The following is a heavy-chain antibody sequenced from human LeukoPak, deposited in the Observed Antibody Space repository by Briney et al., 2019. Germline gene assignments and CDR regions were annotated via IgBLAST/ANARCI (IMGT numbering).Heavy chain of an antibody. D-gene: IGHD2-15*01. CDR1: GFTFSSYA. CDR2: ISGSGGSI. J-gene: IGHJ4*02. V-gene: IGHV3-23*01. Sequence: GGSLRLSCAASGFTFSSYAMSWVRQAPGKGLEWVSAISGSGGSIYYADSVKGRFTISRDNSKNTLYLQMNSLRAEDTAVYYCAKAIAASVVVTRGPFDYWGQGTLVTVSS. CDR3: AKAIAASVVVTRGPFDY.